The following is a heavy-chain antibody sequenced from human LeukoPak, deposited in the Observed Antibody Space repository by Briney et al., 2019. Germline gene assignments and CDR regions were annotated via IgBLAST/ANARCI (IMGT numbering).Heavy chain of an antibody. J-gene: IGHJ6*03. CDR1: GYTITNNY. CDR3: ARARSGSLYYYYYYYMDV. Sequence: ASVKVSCKASGYTITNNYMHWVRQAPGQGLEWMGWINPNSGGTNYAQKFQGRVTMTRDTSISTAYMELSRLRSDDTAVYYCARARSGSLYYYYYYYMDVWGKGTTVTVSS. CDR2: INPNSGGT. V-gene: IGHV1-2*02. D-gene: IGHD1-26*01.